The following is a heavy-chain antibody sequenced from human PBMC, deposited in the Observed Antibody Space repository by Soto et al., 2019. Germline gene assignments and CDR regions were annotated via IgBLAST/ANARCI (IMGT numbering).Heavy chain of an antibody. V-gene: IGHV3-7*01. CDR3: SRSLDS. Sequence: LRLSCTASGFTFSNFWMDWVRQAPGQGLEWVANINPDGTERRYVDSVKGRFTISRDNAKNSLYLQMSSLTAEDSALYYCSRSLDSWGQGTRVTVS. J-gene: IGHJ4*02. CDR2: INPDGTER. CDR1: GFTFSNFW.